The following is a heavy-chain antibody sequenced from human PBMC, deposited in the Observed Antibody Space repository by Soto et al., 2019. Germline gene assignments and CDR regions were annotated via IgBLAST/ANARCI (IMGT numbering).Heavy chain of an antibody. CDR2: ISGSGGGT. CDR1: GFTFSSYA. J-gene: IGHJ4*02. V-gene: IGHV3-23*01. Sequence: PGGSLRLSCAASGFTFSSYAMSWVRQAPGKGLEWVSGISGSGGGTYYADSVKGRFTISRDNSKNTLYLQMNSLRAEDTAVYSCAKAGSSSWYAELDYWGQGTLVTVSS. CDR3: AKAGSSSWYAELDY. D-gene: IGHD6-13*01.